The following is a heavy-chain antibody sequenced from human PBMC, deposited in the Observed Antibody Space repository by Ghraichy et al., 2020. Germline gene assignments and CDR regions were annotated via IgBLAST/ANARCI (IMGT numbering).Heavy chain of an antibody. CDR3: ASGPYYDSSGYYFEGAFDI. V-gene: IGHV4-61*02. D-gene: IGHD3-22*01. J-gene: IGHJ3*02. CDR2: IYTSGST. Sequence: SETLSLTCTVSGGSISSGSYYWSWIRQPAGKGLEWIGRIYTSGSTNYNPSLKSRVTMSVDTSKNQFSLKLSSVTAADTAVYYCASGPYYDSSGYYFEGAFDIWGQGTMVTVSS. CDR1: GGSISSGSYY.